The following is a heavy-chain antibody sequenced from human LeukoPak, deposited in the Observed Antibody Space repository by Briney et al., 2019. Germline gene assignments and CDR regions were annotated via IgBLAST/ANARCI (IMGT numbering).Heavy chain of an antibody. D-gene: IGHD2-2*01. CDR3: ARDIVVVPAASHFDY. J-gene: IGHJ4*02. CDR2: IKQDGSEK. CDR1: GFTFSSYW. Sequence: GGSLRLSCAASGFTFSSYWMSWVRQAPGKGLEWVANIKQDGSEKYYVDSVKGRFTISRDNAKNSLYLQMNSLRAEDTAVYYCARDIVVVPAASHFDYWGQGTLVTVSS. V-gene: IGHV3-7*01.